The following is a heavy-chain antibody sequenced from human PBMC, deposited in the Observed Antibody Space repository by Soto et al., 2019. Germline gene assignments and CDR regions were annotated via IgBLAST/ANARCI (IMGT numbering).Heavy chain of an antibody. CDR3: ARGDKYYYDSSGPGYYYYYGMDV. CDR1: GFTFSSYG. D-gene: IGHD3-22*01. V-gene: IGHV3-33*01. CDR2: IWYDGSNK. Sequence: GGSLRLSCAASGFTFSSYGMHWVRQAPGKGLEWVAVIWYDGSNKYYADSVKGRFTISRDNSKNTLYLQMNILRAEDTAVYYCARGDKYYYDSSGPGYYYYYGMDVWGQGTTVTVSS. J-gene: IGHJ6*02.